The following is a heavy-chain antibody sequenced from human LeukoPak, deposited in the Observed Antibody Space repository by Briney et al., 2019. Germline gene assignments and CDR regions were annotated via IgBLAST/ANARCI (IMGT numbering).Heavy chain of an antibody. CDR3: ARGPRGGVVVPAAP. Sequence: SETLSLTCAVYGGSFSGYYWSWIRQPPGKGLEWIGEINHSGSANYNPSLKSRVTISVDTSKNQFSLKLSSVTAADTAVYCGARGPRGGVVVPAAPWGQGTLVTVSS. CDR2: INHSGSA. D-gene: IGHD2-2*01. CDR1: GGSFSGYY. V-gene: IGHV4-34*01. J-gene: IGHJ5*02.